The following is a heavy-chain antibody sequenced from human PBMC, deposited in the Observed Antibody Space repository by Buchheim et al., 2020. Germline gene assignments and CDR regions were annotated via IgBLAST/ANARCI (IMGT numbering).Heavy chain of an antibody. J-gene: IGHJ4*02. CDR3: ARDYGE. CDR2: IKQDGTIT. Sequence: EVQLVESGGGLVQPGESLRLSCVASGFSFRDQWMSWVRQVPGTGLQWVANIKQDGTITTYLDSVKGRFTISRDHAKNSLYLQMNNLRGEDTAVYFCARDYGEWGQGTL. D-gene: IGHD4/OR15-4a*01. CDR1: GFSFRDQW. V-gene: IGHV3-7*01.